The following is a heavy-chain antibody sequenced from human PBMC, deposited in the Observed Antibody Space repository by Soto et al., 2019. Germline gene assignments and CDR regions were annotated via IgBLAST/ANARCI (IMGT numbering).Heavy chain of an antibody. V-gene: IGHV3-30*18. D-gene: IGHD5-12*01. Sequence: QVQLVESGGGVVQPGRSLRLSCAASGFTFSSFGMHWVRQAPGKGLEWVAVASYDGSYKYYADSVKCRFTISRDHSKNTLYLQMNSLRAEDTAVYYCAKERSVVATTPDFDYWGQGTLVTVSS. CDR3: AKERSVVATTPDFDY. CDR2: ASYDGSYK. J-gene: IGHJ4*02. CDR1: GFTFSSFG.